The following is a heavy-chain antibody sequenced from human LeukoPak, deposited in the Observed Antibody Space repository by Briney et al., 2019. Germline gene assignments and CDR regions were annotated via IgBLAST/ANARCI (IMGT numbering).Heavy chain of an antibody. J-gene: IGHJ4*02. V-gene: IGHV4-38-2*02. CDR3: ARDDGYCTNIDTSSCYGYFDS. CDR1: GYSISSGYY. CDR2: IYHSGST. Sequence: SETLSLTCTVSGYSISSGYYWTWIRQPPGKGLELIGNIYHSGSTYYNPSLKSRVTISVDMSKNQFSLKLRSVTAADTAVYFCARDDGYCTNIDTSSCYGYFDSWGQGTLVIVSS. D-gene: IGHD2-8*01.